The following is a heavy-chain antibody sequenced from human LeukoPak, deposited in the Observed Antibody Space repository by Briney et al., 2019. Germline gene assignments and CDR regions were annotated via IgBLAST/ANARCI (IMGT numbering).Heavy chain of an antibody. CDR2: IYSGGST. D-gene: IGHD5-18*01. J-gene: IGHJ4*02. V-gene: IGHV3-66*01. CDR3: ATAEGYSYGYPSSYFDY. Sequence: GGSLRLSCAASEFSVGSNYMTWVRQAPGKGLEWVSLIYSGGSTYCADSVKGRFTISRDNSKNTLYLQMNSLRAEDTAVYYCATAEGYSYGYPSSYFDYWGQGTLVSVSS. CDR1: EFSVGSNY.